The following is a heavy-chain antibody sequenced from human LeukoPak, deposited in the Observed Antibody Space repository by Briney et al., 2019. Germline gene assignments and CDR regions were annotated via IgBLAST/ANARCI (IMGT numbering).Heavy chain of an antibody. CDR1: GFTFSSYW. J-gene: IGHJ4*02. V-gene: IGHV3-7*01. CDR3: ARSYYDSSGYYPICYFDY. CDR2: IKQDGSEK. D-gene: IGHD3-22*01. Sequence: GGSLRLSCAASGFTFSSYWMSWVRQAPGKGLEWVANIKQDGSEKYYVDSVKGRFTISRDNAKNSLYLQMNSLRDEDTAEYYCARSYYDSSGYYPICYFDYWGQGTLVTVSS.